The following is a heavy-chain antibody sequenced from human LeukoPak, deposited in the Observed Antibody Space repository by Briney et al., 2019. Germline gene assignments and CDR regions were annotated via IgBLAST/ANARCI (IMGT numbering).Heavy chain of an antibody. CDR3: ARGGNIYGDYYFDY. Sequence: ASVKVSCKASGYTFTGFHMHWVRQAPGQGLEWMGWIDSNSGGTSYAQTFQGRVTMTRDTSISTAYMELSEMRSDDTAVYYCARGGNIYGDYYFDYWGQGTLGTVSS. D-gene: IGHD4-17*01. V-gene: IGHV1-2*02. CDR2: IDSNSGGT. CDR1: GYTFTGFH. J-gene: IGHJ4*02.